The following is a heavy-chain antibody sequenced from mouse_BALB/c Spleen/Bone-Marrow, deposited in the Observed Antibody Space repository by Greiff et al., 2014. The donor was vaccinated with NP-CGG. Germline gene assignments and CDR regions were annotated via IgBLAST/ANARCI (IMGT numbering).Heavy chain of an antibody. Sequence: VKLVESGAEVVKPGASVRLSCKTSGYTFTNYWMHWVKQRPGQGLEWIGDINPSNGRATYSEKFKSKATLTVDTSSSTAYMQLSSLTSEDSAVYYCARYYNYYFDVWGAGTTVTVSS. D-gene: IGHD1-1*01. CDR3: ARYYNYYFDV. CDR2: INPSNGRA. J-gene: IGHJ1*01. CDR1: GYTFTNYW. V-gene: IGHV1S81*02.